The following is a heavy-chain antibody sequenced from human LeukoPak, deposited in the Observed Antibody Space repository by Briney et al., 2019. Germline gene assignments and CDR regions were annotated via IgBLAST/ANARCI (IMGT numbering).Heavy chain of an antibody. D-gene: IGHD3-10*01. V-gene: IGHV3-23*01. CDR1: GFTFSSYG. Sequence: PGGSLRLSCAVSGFTFSSYGMHWVRQAPGKGLEWVSTISGSGDNTYYADSVKGRFTISRDNSKNTLYLQMNSLRAEDTAVYYCARVTYGSGTYGAFDYWGQGTLVTVSS. CDR2: ISGSGDNT. CDR3: ARVTYGSGTYGAFDY. J-gene: IGHJ4*02.